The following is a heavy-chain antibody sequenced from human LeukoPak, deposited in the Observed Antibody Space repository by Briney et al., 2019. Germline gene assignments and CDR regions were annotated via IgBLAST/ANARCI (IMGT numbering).Heavy chain of an antibody. D-gene: IGHD4-17*01. CDR1: GGSISSYY. V-gene: IGHV4-59*01. Sequence: PSETLSLTCTVSGGSISSYYWSWIRQPPGKGLEWIGYIYYSGSTNYNPSLKSRVTISVDTSKNQFSLKLSSVTAADTAVYYCAREDGVATGGAFDIWGQGIMVTVSS. J-gene: IGHJ3*02. CDR3: AREDGVATGGAFDI. CDR2: IYYSGST.